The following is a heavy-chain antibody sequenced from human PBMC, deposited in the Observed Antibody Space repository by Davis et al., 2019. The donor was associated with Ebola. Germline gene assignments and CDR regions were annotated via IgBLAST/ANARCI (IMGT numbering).Heavy chain of an antibody. D-gene: IGHD2-2*01. CDR1: GGSIRSYY. CDR3: AREEPSTCFYDY. V-gene: IGHV4-34*01. Sequence: PSETLSLTCTVSGGSIRSYYWNWIRQPPGKGLEWIGEINHSESTNYSPSLKSRVTISVDTSNNQFSLKLSSVTAADTAVYYCAREEPSTCFYDYWGQGALVTVSS. CDR2: INHSEST. J-gene: IGHJ4*02.